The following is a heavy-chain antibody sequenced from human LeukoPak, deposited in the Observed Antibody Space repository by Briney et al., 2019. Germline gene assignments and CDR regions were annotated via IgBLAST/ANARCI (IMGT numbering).Heavy chain of an antibody. Sequence: PGRSLRLSCAGSGFTFGGYGMHWFRQAPGKGLEWVAVIAYDGSRAFFAVSVKGRFTISRDNSKNTMSVQMDDLRAEGTAVYYCTRYNNDHFDYWGQGTLVTVSS. D-gene: IGHD1-14*01. J-gene: IGHJ4*02. V-gene: IGHV3-33*01. CDR3: TRYNNDHFDY. CDR1: GFTFGGYG. CDR2: IAYDGSRA.